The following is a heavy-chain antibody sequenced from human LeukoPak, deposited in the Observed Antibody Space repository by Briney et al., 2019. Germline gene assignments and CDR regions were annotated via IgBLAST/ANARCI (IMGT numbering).Heavy chain of an antibody. CDR1: GFTFSSYG. D-gene: IGHD6-19*01. CDR2: ISGSGGST. J-gene: IGHJ4*02. CDR3: AKPLSSGRGYYFDY. Sequence: GGTLRLSCAASGFTFSSYGMSWVRQAPGKGLEWVSAISGSGGSTYYADSVKGRFTISRDNSKNTLYLQMNSLRAEDTAVYYSAKPLSSGRGYYFDYWGQGTLVTVSS. V-gene: IGHV3-23*01.